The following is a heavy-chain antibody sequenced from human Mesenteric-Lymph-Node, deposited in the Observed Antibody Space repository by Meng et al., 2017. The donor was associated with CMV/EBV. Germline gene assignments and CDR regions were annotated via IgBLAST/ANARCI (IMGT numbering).Heavy chain of an antibody. V-gene: IGHV4-4*02. CDR3: ARTQAGGTSYCSGGSCSEN. CDR2: IYHSGST. Sequence: SISSSNGWSWVRQPPGKGLEWIGEIYHSGSTNYNPSLKSRVTISVDKSKNQFSLKLSSVTAADTAVYYCARTQAGGTSYCSGGSCSENWGQGTLVTVSS. J-gene: IGHJ4*02. CDR1: SISSSNG. D-gene: IGHD2-15*01.